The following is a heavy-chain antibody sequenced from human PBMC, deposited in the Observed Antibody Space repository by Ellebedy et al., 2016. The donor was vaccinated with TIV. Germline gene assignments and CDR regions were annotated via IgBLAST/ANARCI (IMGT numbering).Heavy chain of an antibody. CDR1: GFTFSSYA. CDR2: ISYDGSNK. CDR3: ARDRYSYFDL. Sequence: GESLKISCAASGFTFSSYAMHWVRQAPGKGLEWVAVISYDGSNKYYADSVKGRFTISRDNSKNTLYLQMNSLRAEDTAVYYCARDRYSYFDLWGRGTLVTVSS. V-gene: IGHV3-30-3*01. J-gene: IGHJ2*01.